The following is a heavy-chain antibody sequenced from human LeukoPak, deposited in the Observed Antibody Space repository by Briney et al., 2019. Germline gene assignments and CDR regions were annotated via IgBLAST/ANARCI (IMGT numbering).Heavy chain of an antibody. CDR2: IYTSGST. CDR3: ATEGVGYDSSGYRDY. V-gene: IGHV4-61*02. D-gene: IGHD3-22*01. CDR1: GGSISSGSYY. J-gene: IGHJ4*02. Sequence: SETLSLTCTVSGGSISSGSYYWSWIRQPAGKGLEWIGRIYTSGSTNYNPSLESRVTISVDTSKNQFSLKLSSVTAADTAVYYCATEGVGYDSSGYRDYWGQGTLVTVSS.